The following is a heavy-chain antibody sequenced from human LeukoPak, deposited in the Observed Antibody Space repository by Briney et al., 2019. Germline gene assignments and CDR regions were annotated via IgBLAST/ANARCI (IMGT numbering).Heavy chain of an antibody. Sequence: GGSLRLSCEASGFTFDDYTMHWVRQSPGKGLEWVSLISWDGGTTYYADSVRGRFTISRDNSKNSLYLQMNSLRTEDTALYYCAKDRGYYYDSSAYGSYFDYWGQGPLVTVSS. CDR1: GFTFDDYT. CDR2: ISWDGGTT. D-gene: IGHD3-22*01. J-gene: IGHJ4*02. CDR3: AKDRGYYYDSSAYGSYFDY. V-gene: IGHV3-43*01.